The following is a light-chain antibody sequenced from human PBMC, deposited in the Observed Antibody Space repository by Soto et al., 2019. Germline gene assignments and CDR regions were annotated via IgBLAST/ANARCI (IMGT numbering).Light chain of an antibody. CDR2: GAS. Sequence: EIVLTQSPGTLSLSPGERATLPCRASQSVSNNYLAWYQQKPGQAPRLLIYGASNRATGIPDRFSGSGSGTEFTLTISSLQSEDFALYYCQQYGSPITFGQGTRLEIK. CDR1: QSVSNNY. J-gene: IGKJ5*01. V-gene: IGKV3-20*01. CDR3: QQYGSPIT.